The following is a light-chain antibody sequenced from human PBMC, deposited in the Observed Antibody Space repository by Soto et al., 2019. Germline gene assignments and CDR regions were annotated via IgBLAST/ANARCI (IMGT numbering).Light chain of an antibody. Sequence: DIQMTQSPSTLSASVGDRVTITCRASQSISSWLAWYQQKPGKAPKLLIYKASSLESGVPSRFSGSGSGTDLTLTISSVEPDDFATYDCHQYNSYWTFDEGLEVEIK. V-gene: IGKV1-5*03. CDR2: KAS. CDR1: QSISSW. CDR3: HQYNSYWT. J-gene: IGKJ1*01.